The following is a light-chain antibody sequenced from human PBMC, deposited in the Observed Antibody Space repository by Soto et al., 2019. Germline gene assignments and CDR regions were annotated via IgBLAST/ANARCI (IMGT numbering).Light chain of an antibody. Sequence: IQMTQSPSSLSASVGDRVTITCRASQAISFYLNWYQQQPGKAPKLLIYAASSLQSGVPSRFSGSGSGANFTLTISRLQPEDSAIYYSQHSYSTPYTFSPAPRLEIK. CDR3: QHSYSTPYT. CDR2: AAS. CDR1: QAISFY. V-gene: IGKV1-39*01. J-gene: IGKJ2*01.